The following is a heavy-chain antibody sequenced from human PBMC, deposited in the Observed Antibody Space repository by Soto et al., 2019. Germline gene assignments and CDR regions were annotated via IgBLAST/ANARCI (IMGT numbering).Heavy chain of an antibody. CDR1: GGSISSSSS. CDR2: MYHSVST. D-gene: IGHD2-2*01. Sequence: SQTRSLTWPVSGGSISSSSSWIWRRQPAGNGREWIGEMYHSVSTHYSPSLKSRVTISVDKSKNQFSLKLSAVTAADTAVYYCARDSATSYCISTSCLFPESSNAFDIWGQWTMRTV. V-gene: IGHV4-4*02. CDR3: ARDSATSYCISTSCLFPESSNAFDI. J-gene: IGHJ3*02.